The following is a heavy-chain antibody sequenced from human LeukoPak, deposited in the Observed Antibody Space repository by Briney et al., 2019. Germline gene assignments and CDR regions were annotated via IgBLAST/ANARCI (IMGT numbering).Heavy chain of an antibody. Sequence: PSETLSLTCAVCGGSFSGYYWSWIRQPPGKGLEWIGEINHSGSTNYNPSLKSRVTISVDTSKNQFSLKLSSVTAADTAVYYCARGEGVLLWFGESPDAFDIWGQGTMVTVSS. CDR2: INHSGST. V-gene: IGHV4-34*01. D-gene: IGHD3-10*01. CDR1: GGSFSGYY. CDR3: ARGEGVLLWFGESPDAFDI. J-gene: IGHJ3*02.